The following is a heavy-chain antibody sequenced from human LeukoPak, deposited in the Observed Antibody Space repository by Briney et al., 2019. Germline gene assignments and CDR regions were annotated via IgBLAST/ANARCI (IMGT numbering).Heavy chain of an antibody. J-gene: IGHJ4*02. D-gene: IGHD3-3*01. CDR2: ISYDGSNK. Sequence: PGGSLRLSCAASGFTFSSYGIHWVRQASGKGLEWVAFISYDGSNKYYADSVKGRYTISRDNSKNTLYLQLNSLRAEDTAVYYCAKDLHGEVPDYFDCWGQGSLVTVSS. CDR3: AKDLHGEVPDYFDC. CDR1: GFTFSSYG. V-gene: IGHV3-33*05.